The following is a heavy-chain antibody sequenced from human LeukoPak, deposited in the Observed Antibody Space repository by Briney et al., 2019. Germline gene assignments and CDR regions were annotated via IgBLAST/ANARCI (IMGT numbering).Heavy chain of an antibody. V-gene: IGHV4-61*02. CDR2: IYTSGST. CDR3: ASLGLSLVEMATIGGGKPFDY. D-gene: IGHD5-24*01. Sequence: SETLSLTCTVSGGSISSGSYYWSWIRQPAGKGLEWIGRIYTSGSTNYNPSLKSRVTISLDTSKNQFSLKLSSVTAADTAVYYCASLGLSLVEMATIGGGKPFDYWGQGTLVTVSS. CDR1: GGSISSGSYY. J-gene: IGHJ4*02.